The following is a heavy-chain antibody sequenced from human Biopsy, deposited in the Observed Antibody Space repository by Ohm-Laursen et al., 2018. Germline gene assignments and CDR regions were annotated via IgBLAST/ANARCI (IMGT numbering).Heavy chain of an antibody. CDR1: GDSFDTFG. D-gene: IGHD7-27*01. V-gene: IGHV1-69*13. Sequence: SVKVSCKVSGDSFDTFGISWVRQAPGQGLEWMGGIIPIFGTTHYAQKFQGRLTITADESTATAYMDLTSLTSEDTATYFCARDHGDRNSVTPVNYYVYGMDVWGQGTTLTVSS. CDR3: ARDHGDRNSVTPVNYYVYGMDV. CDR2: IIPIFGTT. J-gene: IGHJ6*02.